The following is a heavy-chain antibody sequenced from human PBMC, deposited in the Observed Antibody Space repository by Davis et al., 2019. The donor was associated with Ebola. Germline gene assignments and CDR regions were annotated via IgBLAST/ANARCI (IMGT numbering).Heavy chain of an antibody. CDR1: GFTFSNAW. J-gene: IGHJ6*02. V-gene: IGHV3-15*01. CDR3: TRVTDYGMDV. CDR2: IKSKTDGGTT. D-gene: IGHD2-21*02. Sequence: GESLKISCAASGFTFSNAWMSWVRQAPGKGLEWVGRIKSKTDGGTTDYAAPVKGRFTISRDDSKNTLYLQMNSLKTEDTVVYYCTRVTDYGMDVWGQGTRSPSP.